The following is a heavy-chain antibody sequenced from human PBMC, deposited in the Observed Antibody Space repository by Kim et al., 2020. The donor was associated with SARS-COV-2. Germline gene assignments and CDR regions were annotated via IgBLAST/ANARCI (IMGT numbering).Heavy chain of an antibody. CDR1: GFTFSIYG. CDR3: ARKGSTKQYYGMDV. Sequence: GGSLRLSCVASGFTFSIYGMHWVRQAPGKAPEWVAVIWYDGSNEEYADSVKGRFTISRDNSMNTLYLQMDSLRAEDTATYYCARKGSTKQYYGMDVWGQGATVSVTS. CDR2: IWYDGSNE. V-gene: IGHV3-33*03. J-gene: IGHJ6*02.